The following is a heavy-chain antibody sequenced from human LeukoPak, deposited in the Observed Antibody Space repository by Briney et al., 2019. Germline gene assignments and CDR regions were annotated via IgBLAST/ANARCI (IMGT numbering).Heavy chain of an antibody. CDR3: AKYSSGFDY. Sequence: ASVKVSCKASGGTFSSYAISWVRQAPGQGLEWMGRIIPIFGTANYAQKFQGRVTITADKSTSTDYMELSRLRSEDTAVYYCAKYSSGFDYWGQGTLVTVSS. CDR2: IIPIFGTA. J-gene: IGHJ4*02. D-gene: IGHD6-25*01. CDR1: GGTFSSYA. V-gene: IGHV1-69*06.